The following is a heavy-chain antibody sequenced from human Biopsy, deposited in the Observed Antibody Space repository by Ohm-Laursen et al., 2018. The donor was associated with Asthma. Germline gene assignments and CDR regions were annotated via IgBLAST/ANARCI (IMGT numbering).Heavy chain of an antibody. V-gene: IGHV1-18*01. D-gene: IGHD3-10*01. CDR2: ISVYNGNT. CDR3: ARAVDYSHYYGIDV. J-gene: IGHJ6*02. CDR1: GYTFNSAG. Sequence: PVKVSCKTSGYTFNSAGITWVRQAPGQGLEWMGWISVYNGNTKVAQKLQDRVTMITDTSTSTAYMELRSLRSDDTAVYFCARAVDYSHYYGIDVWGQGATVTVS.